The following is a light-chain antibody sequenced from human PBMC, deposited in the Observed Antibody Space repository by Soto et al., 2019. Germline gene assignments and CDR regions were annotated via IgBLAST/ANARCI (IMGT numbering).Light chain of an antibody. CDR1: QSVSSSY. V-gene: IGKV3-20*01. Sequence: EIVLTQSPGTLSLSTGERATLSCRASQSVSSSYLAWYQQKPGQAPRLLIYGASSRATGIPDRFSGSGSGTDFTLTISRLEPEDFAVYYCQQYGNSRWTFGQGTKVDIK. J-gene: IGKJ1*01. CDR2: GAS. CDR3: QQYGNSRWT.